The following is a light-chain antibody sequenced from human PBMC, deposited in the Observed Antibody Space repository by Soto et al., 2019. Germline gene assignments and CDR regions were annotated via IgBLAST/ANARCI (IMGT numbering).Light chain of an antibody. CDR1: QGISSC. CDR3: QQLNGYPIT. Sequence: AMQLTQSPSALSAYVGDRVTITCRASQGISSCLAWYQQKPGKAPQLLIYDASSLESGVPSRFSGSGSGTDFTLTISSLQPEDFATYYCQQLNGYPITFGQGTRLEIK. V-gene: IGKV1-13*02. J-gene: IGKJ5*01. CDR2: DAS.